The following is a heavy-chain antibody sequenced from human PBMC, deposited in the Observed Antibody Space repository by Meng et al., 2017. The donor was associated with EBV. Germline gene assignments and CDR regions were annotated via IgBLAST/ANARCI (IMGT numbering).Heavy chain of an antibody. J-gene: IGHJ5*02. CDR3: ARPFPSWQSPRLDPFGA. CDR2: VHYTGST. Sequence: QLQLRESGPGQVKPSXXLSRPXXVSGDSISSFYYWGWIRQPPGRGLEWIGSVHYTGSTYYSPSLKSRVTVSVDTSKNQFSLRLTSVTAADTAVYYCARPFPSWQSPRLDPFGAWGQGTLVTVSS. CDR1: GDSISSFYY. D-gene: IGHD6-19*01. V-gene: IGHV4-39*01.